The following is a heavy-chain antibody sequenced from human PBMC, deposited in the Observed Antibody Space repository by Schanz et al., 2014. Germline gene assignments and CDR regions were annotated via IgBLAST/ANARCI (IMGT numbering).Heavy chain of an antibody. V-gene: IGHV4-59*08. J-gene: IGHJ4*02. CDR1: GGSISTYY. D-gene: IGHD5-12*01. Sequence: QVQLQESGPGLVKPSETLSLTCSVSGGSISTYYWSWIRQSPGKGLEWIGFVFYGETTIYNPSLKRRVPISGDPSKNHLSLKLTSLTAADTAVYYCARHRDPDRGGYDFWGQGILXTVSS. CDR2: VFYGETT. CDR3: ARHRDPDRGGYDF.